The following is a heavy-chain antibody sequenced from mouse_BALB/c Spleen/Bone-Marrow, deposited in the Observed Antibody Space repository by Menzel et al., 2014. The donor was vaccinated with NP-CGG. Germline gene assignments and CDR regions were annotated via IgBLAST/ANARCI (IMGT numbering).Heavy chain of an antibody. CDR3: TRYFYGGRDWYFDV. V-gene: IGHV1-5*01. J-gene: IGHJ1*01. CDR2: VYPGNNDT. D-gene: IGHD1-1*01. Sequence: VHLQQSGTVLARPGASVKMSCKASGYTFTSFWMHWVKQRPGQGLEWIGAVYPGNNDTNYNQNFKGKAKLTAVTSTSTAYMEFSSLTNEDSAVYYCTRYFYGGRDWYFDVWGAGTTVTASS. CDR1: GYTFTSFW.